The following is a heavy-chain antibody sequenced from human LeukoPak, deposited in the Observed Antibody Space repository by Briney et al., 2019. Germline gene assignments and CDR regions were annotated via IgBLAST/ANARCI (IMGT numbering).Heavy chain of an antibody. Sequence: GGSLRLSCAASGFTFSYVWMSWVRQAPGKGLEWVGRMISKTDGGTTDYAAPVKGRFTISRDDSKNTLYLQMNSLKTEDTAVYYCARVQGYCGGDCYPFDYWGQGTLVTVSS. CDR3: ARVQGYCGGDCYPFDY. D-gene: IGHD2-21*02. CDR1: GFTFSYVW. J-gene: IGHJ4*02. CDR2: MISKTDGGTT. V-gene: IGHV3-15*01.